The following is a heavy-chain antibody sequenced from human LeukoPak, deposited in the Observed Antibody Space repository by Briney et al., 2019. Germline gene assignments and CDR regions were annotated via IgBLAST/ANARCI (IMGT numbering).Heavy chain of an antibody. V-gene: IGHV1-69*04. CDR3: ARERGVAAGDTWYFDL. D-gene: IGHD6-13*01. CDR2: IIPILGIT. CDR1: GYTFTSYY. J-gene: IGHJ2*01. Sequence: SVKVSCKASGYTFTSYYMHWVRQAPGQGLEWMGRIIPILGITYYAQKFQVRVTIIADKSTSTAYMELSGLTSEDTALYYCARERGVAAGDTWYFDLWGRGTLVTVSS.